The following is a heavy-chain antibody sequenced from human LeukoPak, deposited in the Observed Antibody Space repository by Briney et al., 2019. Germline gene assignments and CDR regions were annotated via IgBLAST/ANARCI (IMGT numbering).Heavy chain of an antibody. CDR2: IYYSGST. D-gene: IGHD1-26*01. CDR3: ASLSFLSGSYDY. Sequence: SETLSLTCAVSGYSISSGYYWGWIRQPPGKGLEWIGSIYYSGSTYYNPSLKSRVTISVDTSKNQFSLKLSSVTAADTAVYYCASLSFLSGSYDYWGQGTLVTVSS. CDR1: GYSISSGYY. J-gene: IGHJ4*02. V-gene: IGHV4-38-2*01.